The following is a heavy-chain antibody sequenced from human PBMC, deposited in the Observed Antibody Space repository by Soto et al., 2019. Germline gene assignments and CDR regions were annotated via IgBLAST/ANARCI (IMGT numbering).Heavy chain of an antibody. D-gene: IGHD3-10*01. J-gene: IGHJ5*02. CDR2: IYYSGST. Sequence: PSETLSLTCTVSGGSISSGDYYWSWIRQPPGKGLEWIGYIYYSGSTYYNPSLKSRVTISVDTSKNQFSLKLSSVTAADTAVYYCARERMNYYGNNWFDPWGQGTLVTVSS. CDR1: GGSISSGDYY. CDR3: ARERMNYYGNNWFDP. V-gene: IGHV4-30-4*01.